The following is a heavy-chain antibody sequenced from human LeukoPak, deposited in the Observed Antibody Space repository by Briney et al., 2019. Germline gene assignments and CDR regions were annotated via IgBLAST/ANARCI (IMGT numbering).Heavy chain of an antibody. D-gene: IGHD4-17*01. V-gene: IGHV3-33*01. CDR2: IWYDGSNR. Sequence: GRSLRLSCAASGFTFSGYGMHWVRQAPGKGLEWVALIWYDGSNRYYSDSVKGRFTISRDNSKNTLYLQMNSLRAEDTAVYYCAISFMTTVTLFDYWGQGTLVTVSS. CDR3: AISFMTTVTLFDY. CDR1: GFTFSGYG. J-gene: IGHJ4*02.